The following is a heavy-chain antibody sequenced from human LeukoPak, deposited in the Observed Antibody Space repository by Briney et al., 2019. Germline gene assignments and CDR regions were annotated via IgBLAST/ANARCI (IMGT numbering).Heavy chain of an antibody. Sequence: SETLSLTCTVSGDSISRYYWSWIRQPAGKGLEWIGRIYNGGIITYNPSLKSRVTMSIDTSNNQFSLRLRFVTAADTAVYYCARGRYDFWSGPQVRYFDYWGQGTLVTVSS. D-gene: IGHD3-3*01. J-gene: IGHJ4*02. V-gene: IGHV4-4*07. CDR2: IYNGGII. CDR1: GDSISRYY. CDR3: ARGRYDFWSGPQVRYFDY.